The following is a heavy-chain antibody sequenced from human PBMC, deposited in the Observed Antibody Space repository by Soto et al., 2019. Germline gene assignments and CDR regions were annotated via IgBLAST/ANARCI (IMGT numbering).Heavy chain of an antibody. D-gene: IGHD1-1*01. CDR1: GFIFSEYE. J-gene: IGHJ6*02. CDR2: IGKNGRDI. V-gene: IGHV3-48*03. CDR3: AKDLSGTLPTYYYYYYGMDV. Sequence: PGGSLRLSCEVSGFIFSEYEFNWVRQAPGKGLEWVSYIGKNGRDIYDADSVKGRFTISRDDDKSTLYLQMNSLRAEDTAVYYCAKDLSGTLPTYYYYYYGMDVWGPGTTVTVSS.